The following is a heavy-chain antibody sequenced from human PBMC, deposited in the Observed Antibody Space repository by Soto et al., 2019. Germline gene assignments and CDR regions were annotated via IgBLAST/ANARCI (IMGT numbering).Heavy chain of an antibody. CDR1: GSSVSSTYW. CDR2: INHRGSA. CDR3: XXFNXASGTSYFXX. D-gene: IGHD6-13*01. Sequence: ETLSLTCAVSGSSVSSTYWWSWVRQPPGKGPEWIGEINHRGSANYNPSLKSRVTMSLDISKSQFSLRLTSVTAADTAVYFXXXFNXASGTSYFXXXGRGAXVTVXS. J-gene: IGHJ4*02. V-gene: IGHV4-4*01.